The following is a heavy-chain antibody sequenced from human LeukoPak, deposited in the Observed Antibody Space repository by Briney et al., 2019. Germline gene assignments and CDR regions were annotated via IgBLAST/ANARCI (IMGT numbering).Heavy chain of an antibody. CDR3: ARGYSNPSHYYYYYMDV. J-gene: IGHJ6*03. CDR2: INPGGGST. CDR1: GYTFTSYY. V-gene: IGHV1-46*01. D-gene: IGHD4-11*01. Sequence: ASVKVSCKASGYTFTSYYMHWVRQAPGQGLEWMGIINPGGGSTSYAQKFQGRVTMTRDTSTSTVYMELSSLRSEDTAVYYCARGYSNPSHYYYYYMDVWGKGTTVTVSS.